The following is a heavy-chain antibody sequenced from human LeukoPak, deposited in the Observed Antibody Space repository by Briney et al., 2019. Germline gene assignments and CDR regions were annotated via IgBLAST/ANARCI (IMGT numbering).Heavy chain of an antibody. CDR3: ARERIAAAGDQFDAFDI. Sequence: QPGRSLRLSCAASGFTFSSYAMHWVRQAPGKGLEWVAVISYDGSNKYYADSVKGRFTISRDNSKNTLYLQMNSLRAEDTAVYYCARERIAAAGDQFDAFDIWGQGTMVTVSS. J-gene: IGHJ3*02. V-gene: IGHV3-30*04. CDR1: GFTFSSYA. CDR2: ISYDGSNK. D-gene: IGHD6-13*01.